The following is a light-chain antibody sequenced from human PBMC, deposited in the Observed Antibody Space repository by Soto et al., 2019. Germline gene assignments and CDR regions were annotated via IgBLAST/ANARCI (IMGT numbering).Light chain of an antibody. J-gene: IGLJ2*01. Sequence: QSVLTQPASVSGSPEQSITISCTGTSSDVGAYNLVSWYQQHPGKAPRLIIYEGSKRPSGISHRFSGSKSDNTASLTISGLRAEDEAHDHCCSYAGSRTFVFGGGPKLTVL. CDR2: EGS. CDR3: CSYAGSRTFV. V-gene: IGLV2-23*01. CDR1: SSDVGAYNL.